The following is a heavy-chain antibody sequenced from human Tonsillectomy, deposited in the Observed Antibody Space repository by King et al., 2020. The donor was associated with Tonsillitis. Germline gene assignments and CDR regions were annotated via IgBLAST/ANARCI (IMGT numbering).Heavy chain of an antibody. CDR2: ISTYNGDT. CDR3: ARDYGDFYFDF. V-gene: IGHV1-18*01. D-gene: IGHD4-17*01. J-gene: IGHJ4*02. CDR1: GYTYTTFG. Sequence: HVQLVESGAEVKKPGASVKVSCKASGYTYTTFGISWVRQAPGQGLEWMVWISTYNGDTRYTQNLQGRVTMTTDTSTGTAYMELRSLRSDDTAVYYCARDYGDFYFDFWGQGALVTVSS.